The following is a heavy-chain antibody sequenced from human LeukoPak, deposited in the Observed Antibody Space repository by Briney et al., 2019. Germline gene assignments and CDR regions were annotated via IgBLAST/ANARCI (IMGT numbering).Heavy chain of an antibody. V-gene: IGHV3-21*04. D-gene: IGHD6-19*01. CDR1: GFTFSSYS. CDR3: ARRSGIAVAGAFDY. J-gene: IGHJ4*02. Sequence: PGGSLRLSCAASGFTFSSYSMNWVRQAPGKGPEWVSSISSSSSYIYYADSVKGRFTISRDNAKNSLYLQMNSLRAEDTAVYYCARRSGIAVAGAFDYWGQGTLVTVSS. CDR2: ISSSSSYI.